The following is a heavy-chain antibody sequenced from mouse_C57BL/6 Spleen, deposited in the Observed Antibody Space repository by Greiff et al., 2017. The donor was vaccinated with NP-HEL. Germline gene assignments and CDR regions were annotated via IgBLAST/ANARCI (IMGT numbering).Heavy chain of an antibody. J-gene: IGHJ3*01. CDR3: ARPTMVTTAFAY. D-gene: IGHD2-2*01. CDR2: ISNLAYSI. Sequence: EVQLVESGGGLVQPGGSLKLSCAASGFTFSDYGMAWVRQAPRKGPEWVAFISNLAYSIYYADTVTGRFTISRENAKNTLYLEMSSLRSEDTAMYYCARPTMVTTAFAYWGQGTLVTVSA. V-gene: IGHV5-15*01. CDR1: GFTFSDYG.